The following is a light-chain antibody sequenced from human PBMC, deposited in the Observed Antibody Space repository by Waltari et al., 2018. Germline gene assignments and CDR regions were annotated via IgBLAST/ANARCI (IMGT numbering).Light chain of an antibody. J-gene: IGLJ3*02. CDR3: SSYAGSNLWV. CDR1: SSDVGGYDY. CDR2: AVT. Sequence: QPALTQPPSASGPPGQSVTISSTGTSSDVGGYDYFSWYQQHPDKAPKLMIYAVTKRPSVVPDRFSGSKSGNTASLTVSGLQAEDEADYYCSSYAGSNLWVFGGGTKLTVL. V-gene: IGLV2-8*01.